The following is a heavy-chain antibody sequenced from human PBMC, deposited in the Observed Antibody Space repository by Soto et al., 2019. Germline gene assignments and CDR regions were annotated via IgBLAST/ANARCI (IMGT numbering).Heavy chain of an antibody. Sequence: SETLSLTCAVYVGSFSGYYWSCIRHPPGKGLEWIGEINHSGSTNYNPSLKSRVTISVDTSKNQFSLKLSSVTAADTAVYYCARCKLVRDSYGMDVWGQATTVTVSS. D-gene: IGHD6-13*01. CDR1: VGSFSGYY. CDR2: INHSGST. J-gene: IGHJ6*02. V-gene: IGHV4-34*01. CDR3: ARCKLVRDSYGMDV.